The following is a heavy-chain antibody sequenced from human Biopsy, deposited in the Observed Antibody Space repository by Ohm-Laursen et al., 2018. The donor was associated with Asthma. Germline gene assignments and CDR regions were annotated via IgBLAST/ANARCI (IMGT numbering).Heavy chain of an antibody. CDR1: GFAFSAYD. J-gene: IGHJ6*02. CDR2: ISHDTPYI. CDR3: ATLPAGVV. V-gene: IGHV3-23*01. D-gene: IGHD3-10*01. Sequence: GSLRLSCAASGFAFSAYDMTWDRQVPGKGLEWVSSISHDTPYIYYVDSVKGRFTITRDNSKNTLYLLMNSLRAEDTAIYYCATLPAGVVWGQGTTVTVSS.